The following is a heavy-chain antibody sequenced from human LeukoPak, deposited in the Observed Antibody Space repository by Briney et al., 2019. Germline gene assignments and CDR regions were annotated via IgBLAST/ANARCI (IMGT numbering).Heavy chain of an antibody. CDR1: GYTFTGYY. CDR3: ARCEGSGWPYFDY. Sequence: ASVKVSCKASGYTFTGYYMHWVRQAPGQGLEWMGWINPNSGGTNYAQKFQGRVTMTRDTSISTAYMELSRLRSDDTAVYYCARCEGSGWPYFDYWGQGTLVTVSS. V-gene: IGHV1-2*02. D-gene: IGHD6-25*01. CDR2: INPNSGGT. J-gene: IGHJ4*02.